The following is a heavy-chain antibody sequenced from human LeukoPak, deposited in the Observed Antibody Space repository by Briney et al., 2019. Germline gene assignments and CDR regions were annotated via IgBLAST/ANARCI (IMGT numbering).Heavy chain of an antibody. CDR1: GFTFSRFE. CDR3: AKDGTGYNYLGPADY. Sequence: GGSLRLSCVVSGFTFSRFEMNWVRQAPGKGLEWVSAISGSGGSAYYADSVKGRFTISRDNSKNTLYLQMNSLRAEDTAVYYCAKDGTGYNYLGPADYWGQGTLVTVSS. D-gene: IGHD5-24*01. J-gene: IGHJ4*02. V-gene: IGHV3-23*01. CDR2: ISGSGGSA.